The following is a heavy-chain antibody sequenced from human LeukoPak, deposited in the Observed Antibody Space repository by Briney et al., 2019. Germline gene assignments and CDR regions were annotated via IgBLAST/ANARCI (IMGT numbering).Heavy chain of an antibody. CDR1: GGSFSSYY. CDR2: INHSGST. CDR3: ASPRGIAAAGWIY. Sequence: SETLSLTCAVYGGSFSSYYWSWIRQPPGKGLEWIGEINHSGSTNYNPSLKSRVTISVDTSKNQFSLKLSSVTAADTAVYYCASPRGIAAAGWIYWGQGTLVTVSS. V-gene: IGHV4-34*01. J-gene: IGHJ4*02. D-gene: IGHD6-13*01.